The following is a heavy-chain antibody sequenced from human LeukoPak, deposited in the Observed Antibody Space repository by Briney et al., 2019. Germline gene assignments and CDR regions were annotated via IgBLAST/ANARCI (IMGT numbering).Heavy chain of an antibody. CDR1: GASFSYDY. CDR3: AKGVWAPRFDS. Sequence: SETLSFTCAVYGASFSYDYWSWIRQAPGKGLEWIGETNHSGSITYNPSLKSRVTISAEKSKSQFSLRLTSVTAADTAVYYCAKGVWAPRFDSWGQGTLVTVSS. V-gene: IGHV4-34*01. J-gene: IGHJ5*01. D-gene: IGHD7-27*01. CDR2: TNHSGSI.